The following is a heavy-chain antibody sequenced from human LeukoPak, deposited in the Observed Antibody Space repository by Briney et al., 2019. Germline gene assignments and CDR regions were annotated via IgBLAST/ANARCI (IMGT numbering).Heavy chain of an antibody. CDR3: AGADYYYGSGSYLF. J-gene: IGHJ4*02. D-gene: IGHD3-10*01. V-gene: IGHV3-7*01. CDR1: GFTFSSYW. CDR2: IKQDGSEK. Sequence: GGSLRLSCAASGFTFSSYWMSWVRQAPGKGLEWVANIKQDGSEKYYVDSVKGRFTISRDNAKNSLYLQMNSLRAEDTAVYYCAGADYYYGSGSYLFWGQGTLVTVSS.